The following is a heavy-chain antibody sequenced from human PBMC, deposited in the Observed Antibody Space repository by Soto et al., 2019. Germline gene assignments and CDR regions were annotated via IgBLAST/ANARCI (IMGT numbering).Heavy chain of an antibody. V-gene: IGHV5-51*01. Sequence: XESLKISCKGSGYTFSTYWIAWVRQMPGKGLEWMGIIYPGDSDTKYSPAFQGQVTISADKSINTAYLQWTSLEASDTAMYYCARNFAPEFFDSWGQGTLVTVSS. J-gene: IGHJ4*02. CDR1: GYTFSTYW. CDR3: ARNFAPEFFDS. CDR2: IYPGDSDT.